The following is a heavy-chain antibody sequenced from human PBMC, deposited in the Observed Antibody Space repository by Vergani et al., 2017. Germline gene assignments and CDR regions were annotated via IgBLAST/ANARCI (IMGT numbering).Heavy chain of an antibody. J-gene: IGHJ5*02. CDR1: GYSFTSYW. D-gene: IGHD2-2*01. V-gene: IGHV5-51*01. CDR3: ARVHRQLHMYNWFDP. Sequence: EVQLVQSGAAVKKPGESLKISCKGSGYSFTSYWIGWVRPMPGKGLEWMGIIYPGDSDTRYSPSFQGQVTISADKSISTAYLQWSSLKASDTAMYYCARVHRQLHMYNWFDPWGQGTLVTVSS. CDR2: IYPGDSDT.